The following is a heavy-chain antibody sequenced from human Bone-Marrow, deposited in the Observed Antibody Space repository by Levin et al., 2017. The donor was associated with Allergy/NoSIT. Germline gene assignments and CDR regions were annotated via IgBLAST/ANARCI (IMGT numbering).Heavy chain of an antibody. V-gene: IGHV1-2*06. CDR1: GYTFTGHY. D-gene: IGHD5-18*01. CDR2: INPKSGAT. Sequence: GESLKISCKASGYTFTGHYIHWVRQPPGQGLEWMGRINPKSGATMFAQKFQGRVTMTRDTSLNTAYVEVNRLTSDDTAVYYCARYSYSYDSWGQGTLVTVSS. CDR3: ARYSYSYDS. J-gene: IGHJ5*01.